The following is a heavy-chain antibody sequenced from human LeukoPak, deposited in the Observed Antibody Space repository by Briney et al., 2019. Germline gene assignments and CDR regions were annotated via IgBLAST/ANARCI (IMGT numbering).Heavy chain of an antibody. CDR2: INPNSGGT. CDR3: ARLGMGTTHAFDI. D-gene: IGHD5-18*01. CDR1: RSTFTGYY. J-gene: IGHJ3*02. Sequence: ASVKASCKASRSTFTGYYMHWVRQAPGHGLEWKGWINPNSGGTNYAQKFQGRVTMTRDTSISTAYMELSRLRSDDTAVYYCARLGMGTTHAFDIWGQGTMVTVSS. V-gene: IGHV1-2*02.